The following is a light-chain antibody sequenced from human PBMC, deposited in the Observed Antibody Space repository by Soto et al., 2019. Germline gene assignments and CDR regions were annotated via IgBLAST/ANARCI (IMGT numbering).Light chain of an antibody. CDR3: QQYGSTPWT. CDR1: QSLSSSY. CDR2: DAS. J-gene: IGKJ1*01. V-gene: IGKV3-20*01. Sequence: ENVLTQSPGTLSLSPGERAILSCRASQSLSSSYIAWYQQKPGQAPRLLIYDASSRDTGIPDRFSGSGSGTDFTLTISILEPEDFAVYYCQQYGSTPWTFGQGTKVEIK.